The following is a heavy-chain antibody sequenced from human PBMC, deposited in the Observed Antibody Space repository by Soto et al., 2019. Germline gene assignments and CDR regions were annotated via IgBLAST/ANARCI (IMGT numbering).Heavy chain of an antibody. D-gene: IGHD3-3*01. J-gene: IGHJ5*02. V-gene: IGHV3-30*18. CDR1: GFTFSTYG. Sequence: QVQLLESGGGVVQPGRSLRLSCVASGFTFSTYGMHWVRQAPGKGLEWVALISHDGSNEHYADSVRGRFTISRDNSKNTLYVQMNSLRAEDTAVYYCAKGAGTYYDFWSAQPWGQGTLVTVSS. CDR2: ISHDGSNE. CDR3: AKGAGTYYDFWSAQP.